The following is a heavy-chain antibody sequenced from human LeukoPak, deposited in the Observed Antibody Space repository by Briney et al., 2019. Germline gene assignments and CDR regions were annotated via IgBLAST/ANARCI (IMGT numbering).Heavy chain of an antibody. CDR1: GFTFSSYS. D-gene: IGHD3-16*02. J-gene: IGHJ6*03. V-gene: IGHV3-21*01. Sequence: PGGSLRLSCAASGFTFSSYSMNWVRQAPGKGLEWVSSISGSSSYIYYADSVKGRFTISRDNAKNSLYLQMNSLRAEDTAVYYCAKGPVNYYYYMDVWGTGTTVTISS. CDR2: ISGSSSYI. CDR3: AKGPVNYYYYMDV.